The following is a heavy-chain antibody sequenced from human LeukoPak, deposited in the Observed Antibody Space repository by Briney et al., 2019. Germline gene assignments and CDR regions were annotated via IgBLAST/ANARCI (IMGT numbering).Heavy chain of an antibody. J-gene: IGHJ4*02. Sequence: ASVKVSCKASGYTFTSYDINWVRQATGQGLEWMGWMNPNSGNTGYAQKFQGRVTMTRNTSISTIYMELSSLRSDDTAVYYCARFSGSSNFDYWGQGTLVTVPS. CDR2: MNPNSGNT. V-gene: IGHV1-8*01. D-gene: IGHD1-26*01. CDR3: ARFSGSSNFDY. CDR1: GYTFTSYD.